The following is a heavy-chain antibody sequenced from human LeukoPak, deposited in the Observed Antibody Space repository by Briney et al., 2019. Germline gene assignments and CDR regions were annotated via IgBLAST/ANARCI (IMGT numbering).Heavy chain of an antibody. CDR2: MNPNSGNT. D-gene: IGHD2-15*01. Sequence: ASVKVSCKASGYTFTSYDINWVRQASGQGLEWMGWMNPNSGNTGYAQKFQGRVTITRNTSISTAYMELSSLRSDDTAVYYCATVGYCSGGSCLYYFDYWGQGTLVTVSS. CDR3: ATVGYCSGGSCLYYFDY. CDR1: GYTFTSYD. V-gene: IGHV1-8*03. J-gene: IGHJ4*02.